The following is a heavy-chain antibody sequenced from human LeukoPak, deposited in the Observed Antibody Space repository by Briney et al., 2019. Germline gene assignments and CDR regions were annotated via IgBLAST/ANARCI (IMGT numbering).Heavy chain of an antibody. J-gene: IGHJ4*02. Sequence: GGSLRLSCAASGFTFSSYSMNWVRQAPGKGLEWVSSISSSSSYIYHADSVKGRFTISRDNAKNSLYLQMNSLRAEDTAVYYCARELQYHGGFDYWGQGTLVTVSS. D-gene: IGHD4-11*01. CDR3: ARELQYHGGFDY. CDR1: GFTFSSYS. CDR2: ISSSSSYI. V-gene: IGHV3-21*01.